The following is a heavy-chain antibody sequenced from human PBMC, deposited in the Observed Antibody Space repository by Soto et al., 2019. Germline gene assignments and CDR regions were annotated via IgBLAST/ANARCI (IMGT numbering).Heavy chain of an antibody. CDR1: GFTFNDFA. J-gene: IGHJ5*02. V-gene: IGHV3-9*01. CDR2: IDWNGANI. CDR3: ARDSGIVAAGRFSFDP. D-gene: IGHD6-13*01. Sequence: EVQLVESGGGLVQPGRSLRLSCAASGFTFNDFAMHWVRQAPGKGLEWVASIDWNGANIAYAASVEGRFTISRDNVKNSLFLQMNCLRAEDTAFYFCARDSGIVAAGRFSFDPRGQGTLVTVSS.